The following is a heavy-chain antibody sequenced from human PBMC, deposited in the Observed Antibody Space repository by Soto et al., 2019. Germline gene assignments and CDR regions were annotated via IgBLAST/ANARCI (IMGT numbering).Heavy chain of an antibody. V-gene: IGHV3-23*01. J-gene: IGHJ4*02. Sequence: GGSLRLSCAASGFTFSSYAMSWVRQAPGKGLEWVSAISGSGGSTYYADSVKGRFTISRDNSKNTLYLQMNSPRAEDTAVYYCAKDKSWQGGYYFDYWGQGTLVTVSS. CDR3: AKDKSWQGGYYFDY. CDR2: ISGSGGST. CDR1: GFTFSSYA. D-gene: IGHD3-16*01.